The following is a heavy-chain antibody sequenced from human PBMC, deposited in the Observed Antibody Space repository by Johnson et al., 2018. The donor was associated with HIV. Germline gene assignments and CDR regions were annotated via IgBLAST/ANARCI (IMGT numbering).Heavy chain of an antibody. CDR3: ARMYSSGWYDLRVVYAFDI. V-gene: IGHV3-11*04. D-gene: IGHD6-19*01. CDR1: GFTVSSYY. Sequence: QVQLVESGGGLVQPGGSLRLSCVVSGFTVSSYYMSWVRQAPGKGLEWVSYISSSGSTIYYADSVKGRFTISRDNAKNSLYLQMNSLRAEDTAVYYCARMYSSGWYDLRVVYAFDIWGQGTMVTVSS. J-gene: IGHJ3*02. CDR2: ISSSGSTI.